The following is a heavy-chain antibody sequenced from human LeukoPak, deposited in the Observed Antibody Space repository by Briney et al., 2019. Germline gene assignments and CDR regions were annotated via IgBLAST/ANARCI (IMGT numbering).Heavy chain of an antibody. CDR1: GGSISSYY. CDR3: ARGVTARVVPWFDP. CDR2: IYYSGST. V-gene: IGHV4-59*01. Sequence: PSETLSLTCTVSGGSISSYYWSWIRQPPGKGLEWIGCIYYSGSTNYNPSLKSRVTISVDTSKNQFSLKLSSVTAADTAVYYCARGVTARVVPWFDPWGQGTLVTVSS. D-gene: IGHD4-23*01. J-gene: IGHJ5*02.